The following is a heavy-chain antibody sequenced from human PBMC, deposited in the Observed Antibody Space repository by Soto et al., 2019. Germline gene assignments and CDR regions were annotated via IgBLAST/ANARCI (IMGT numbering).Heavy chain of an antibody. CDR1: DGSISSSSYY. V-gene: IGHV4-39*01. D-gene: IGHD3-10*01. CDR2: IYYSGST. CDR3: ATYHFGYYYGMDV. Sequence: SETLSLTCTVSDGSISSSSYYWGWIRQPPGKGLEWIGSIYYSGSTYYNPSLKSRVTISVDTSKNQFSLKLSSVTAADTAVYYCATYHFGYYYGMDVWGQGNTVT. J-gene: IGHJ6*02.